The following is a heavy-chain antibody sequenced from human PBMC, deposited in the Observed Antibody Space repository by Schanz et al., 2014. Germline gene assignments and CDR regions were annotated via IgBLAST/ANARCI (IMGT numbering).Heavy chain of an antibody. J-gene: IGHJ4*02. CDR3: ARAAGPVDY. CDR1: GGSISSGGYT. Sequence: QVQLQESGPGLVKPSQTLSLTCAVSGGSISSGGYTWSWIRQPPGKGLEWIGYIYYSGSTYYNPSLESRVTISVDTSKNQFSLMLGSVTAADTAVYYCARAAGPVDYWGQGTLVTVSS. D-gene: IGHD6-13*01. CDR2: IYYSGST. V-gene: IGHV4-30-4*07.